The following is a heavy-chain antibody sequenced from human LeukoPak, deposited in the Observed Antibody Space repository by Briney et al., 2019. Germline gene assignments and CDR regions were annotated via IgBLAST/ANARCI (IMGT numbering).Heavy chain of an antibody. J-gene: IGHJ5*02. D-gene: IGHD4-17*01. CDR2: IYYSGTT. CDR1: GGSISGGDYY. CDR3: AGDYGDYGGEFDP. Sequence: PSQTLSLTCTVSGGSISGGDYYWSWIREPPGKGLEWIGYIYYSGTTYYNPSLKSRVAISIDASKNQFSLRLSSVTAADTAVYYCAGDYGDYGGEFDPWGQGTLVTVSS. V-gene: IGHV4-30-4*01.